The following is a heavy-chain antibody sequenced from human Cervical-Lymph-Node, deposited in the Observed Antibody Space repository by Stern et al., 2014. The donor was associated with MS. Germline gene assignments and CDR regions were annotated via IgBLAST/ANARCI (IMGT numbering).Heavy chain of an antibody. CDR3: ARGDYGDYNWFDP. Sequence: VQLVESGAEVKQPWSSVNVSCKASGGTFRGYGITWVRQAPGQGLEWMGRLIPLVGVARYAPRFQGRVTITADKSMTTGYMELSSLTSDDTAVYYCARGDYGDYNWFDPWGLGTLVTVSS. CDR1: GGTFRGYG. CDR2: LIPLVGVA. D-gene: IGHD4-17*01. V-gene: IGHV1-69*09. J-gene: IGHJ5*02.